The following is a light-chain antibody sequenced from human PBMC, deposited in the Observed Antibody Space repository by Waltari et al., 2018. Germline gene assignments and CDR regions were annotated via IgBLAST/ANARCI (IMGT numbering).Light chain of an antibody. CDR1: QRVSVF. V-gene: IGKV1-39*01. CDR3: QQSYSTPLFT. Sequence: DIQMTQSPSSLSASVGDTVTIACRASQRVSVFLNWYHQEPGRAPEFMIHYASSLHSGVPSMFSGSGSGTDFILSICGLQPEDFSTYYCQQSYSTPLFTFGQGTRLDIK. J-gene: IGKJ5*01. CDR2: YAS.